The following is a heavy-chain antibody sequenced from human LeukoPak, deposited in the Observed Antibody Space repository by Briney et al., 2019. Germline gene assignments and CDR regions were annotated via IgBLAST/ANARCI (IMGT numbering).Heavy chain of an antibody. CDR1: GGSFSGYY. D-gene: IGHD6-6*01. J-gene: IGHJ4*02. Sequence: NPSETLSLTCAVYGGSFSGYYWSWIRQPPVKGLEWIGEINHSGSTNYNPSLKSRVTISVDTSKNQFSLKLSSVTAADTAVYYCARGGPIAARGGYDYWGQGTLVTVSS. CDR3: ARGGPIAARGGYDY. V-gene: IGHV4-34*01. CDR2: INHSGST.